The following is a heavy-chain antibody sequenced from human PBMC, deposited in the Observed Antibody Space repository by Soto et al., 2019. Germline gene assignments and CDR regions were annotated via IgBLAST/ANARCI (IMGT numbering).Heavy chain of an antibody. CDR3: ARVGGGSSYSWFDP. V-gene: IGHV4-31*03. Sequence: SETLSLTCTVSGGSISSGGYYWSWIRQHPGKGLEWIGYIYYSGSTYYNPSLKSRVTISVDTSKNQFSLKLSSVTAADTAVYYCARVGGGSSYSWFDPWGQGTLVTVSS. J-gene: IGHJ5*02. CDR1: GGSISSGGYY. D-gene: IGHD2-15*01. CDR2: IYYSGST.